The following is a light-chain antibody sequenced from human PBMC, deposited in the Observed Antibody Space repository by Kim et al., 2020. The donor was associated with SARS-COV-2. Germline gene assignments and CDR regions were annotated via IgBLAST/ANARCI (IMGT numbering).Light chain of an antibody. V-gene: IGLV3-1*01. CDR2: QDN. J-gene: IGLJ2*01. CDR1: KLGEKY. Sequence: SVSPGQTATITCSGDKLGEKYACWYQQRPGQSPQLVIYQDNKRPSGISERFSGSASGNTATLTISGTQAMDDADYYCQAWDSTTWLFGGGTQLTVL. CDR3: QAWDSTTWL.